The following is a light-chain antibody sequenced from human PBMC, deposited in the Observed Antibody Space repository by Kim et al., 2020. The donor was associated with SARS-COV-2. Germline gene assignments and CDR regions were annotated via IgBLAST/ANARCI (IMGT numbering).Light chain of an antibody. CDR2: GAS. Sequence: EIVLTQSPGTLSLSPGERATLSCRASQSVTSSYLAWYQQKPGQPPRLLIYGASNRATGIPDRFSGSGSGTDFTLTISRLESEDLAVYYCQQYGTSPLTFGGGTKLEI. CDR1: QSVTSSY. J-gene: IGKJ4*01. V-gene: IGKV3-20*01. CDR3: QQYGTSPLT.